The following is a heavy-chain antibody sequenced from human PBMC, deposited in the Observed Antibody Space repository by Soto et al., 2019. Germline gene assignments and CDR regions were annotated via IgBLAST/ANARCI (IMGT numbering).Heavy chain of an antibody. CDR2: INPNSGGT. D-gene: IGHD2-2*01. CDR1: GYTFTGYY. Sequence: ASVKVSCKASGYTFTGYYMHWVRQAPGQGLEWMGWINPNSGGTNYAQKFQGWVTMTRDTSISTAYMELSRLRSDDTAVYYCARVLASRTSLQVSNWFAPGGQGTLVTVS. J-gene: IGHJ5*02. CDR3: ARVLASRTSLQVSNWFAP. V-gene: IGHV1-2*04.